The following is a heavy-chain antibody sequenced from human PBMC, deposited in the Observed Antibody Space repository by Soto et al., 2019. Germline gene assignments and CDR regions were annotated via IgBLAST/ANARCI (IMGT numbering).Heavy chain of an antibody. CDR3: ARSSAAGDY. D-gene: IGHD6-13*01. J-gene: IGHJ4*02. Sequence: WCRQAPGKGLQYASGISSNGGSTYYANSVKGRFTISRDNSKNTLYLQMGSLRAEDMAVYYCARSSAAGDYWGQGTLVTVSS. CDR2: ISSNGGST. V-gene: IGHV3-64*01.